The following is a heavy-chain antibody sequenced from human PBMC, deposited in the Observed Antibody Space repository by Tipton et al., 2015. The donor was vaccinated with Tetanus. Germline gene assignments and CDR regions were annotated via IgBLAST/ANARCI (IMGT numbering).Heavy chain of an antibody. CDR2: ISDSTDYI. CDR1: RFTFSHYS. D-gene: IGHD6-19*01. Sequence: SLRLSCAASRFTFSHYSMTWVRQAPGKGLEWVSSISDSTDYIYYADSVKGRFTISRDNARNPLYLQMNSLRAEDTAMYYCARWTTYVSGWYIDYWGHGTLVTVSS. V-gene: IGHV3-21*01. J-gene: IGHJ4*01. CDR3: ARWTTYVSGWYIDY.